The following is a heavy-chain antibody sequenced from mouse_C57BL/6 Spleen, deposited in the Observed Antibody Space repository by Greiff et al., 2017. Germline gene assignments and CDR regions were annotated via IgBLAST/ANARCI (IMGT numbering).Heavy chain of an antibody. D-gene: IGHD1-1*01. CDR3: ARSDGITTVVATA. CDR1: GYTFTSYW. Sequence: QVQLQQPGAELVRPGSSVKLSCKASGYTFTSYWMHWVKQRPIQGLEWIGNIDPSDSETYYNQKFKDKATLTVDKSSSTAYMQLSSLTSEDSAIYYCARSDGITTVVATAWGQGTTLTVSS. J-gene: IGHJ2*01. CDR2: IDPSDSET. V-gene: IGHV1-52*01.